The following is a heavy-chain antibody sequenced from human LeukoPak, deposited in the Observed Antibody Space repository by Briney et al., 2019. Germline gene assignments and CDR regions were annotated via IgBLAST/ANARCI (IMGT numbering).Heavy chain of an antibody. Sequence: PGGSLRLSCAASGFTFSSYTINWVRQAPGKGLEWVSSISSSSYYIYYADSVKGRFTISRDNAKNSLHLQMYSLRAEDTAVYYCARDRDSNNDWYFDLWGRGTLVTVSS. D-gene: IGHD4-11*01. CDR2: ISSSSYYI. CDR1: GFTFSSYT. J-gene: IGHJ2*01. V-gene: IGHV3-21*01. CDR3: ARDRDSNNDWYFDL.